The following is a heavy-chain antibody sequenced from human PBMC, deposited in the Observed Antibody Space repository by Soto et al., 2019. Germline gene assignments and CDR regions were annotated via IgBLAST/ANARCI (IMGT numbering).Heavy chain of an antibody. V-gene: IGHV3-33*01. CDR3: ATDRGGSTFDY. J-gene: IGHJ4*02. Sequence: QVQLVESGGGVVQPGRSLRLSCSASGFTFSRYGMHWVRQAPGKGLEWGAVIWSDGSNKKYADSVKDRFTISRDNYKNTLYLQMNSRRAEDTAVYYCATDRGGSTFDYLGQGTLVTVSS. D-gene: IGHD1-26*01. CDR2: IWSDGSNK. CDR1: GFTFSRYG.